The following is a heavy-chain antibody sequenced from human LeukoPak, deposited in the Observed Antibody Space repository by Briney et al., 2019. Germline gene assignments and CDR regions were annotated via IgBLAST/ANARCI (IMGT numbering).Heavy chain of an antibody. CDR1: GFTFSSAA. V-gene: IGHV3-23*01. CDR2: ITVSDDMT. D-gene: IGHD3-22*01. CDR3: AKGPQLGSGYHPDY. Sequence: GGSLRLSCAASGFTFSSAAMTWVRMPPRTGLEWVSTITVSDDMTYYADSVRGRFTISRDYSKNTLHLQINSLRVEGTAIYYCAKGPQLGSGYHPDYWGQGTLVTVSS. J-gene: IGHJ4*02.